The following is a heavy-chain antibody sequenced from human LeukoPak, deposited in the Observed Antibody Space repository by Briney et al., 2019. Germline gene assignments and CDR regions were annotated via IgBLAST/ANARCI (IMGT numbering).Heavy chain of an antibody. CDR3: AKSRGIYDNSGWRTFDY. CDR2: ISDNGAYT. CDR1: GFTFSSYA. D-gene: IGHD6-19*01. J-gene: IGHJ4*02. Sequence: GGSLRLSCAASGFTFSSYAMTWARQAPGKGLEWVSIISDNGAYTYYADSVKGRFTISRDNSKNTLYLQMNSLRAEDTAIYYCAKSRGIYDNSGWRTFDYWGQGTLVTVSS. V-gene: IGHV3-23*01.